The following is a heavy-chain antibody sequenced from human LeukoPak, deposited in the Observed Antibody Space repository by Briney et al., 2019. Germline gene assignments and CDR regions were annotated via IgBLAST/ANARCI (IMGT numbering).Heavy chain of an antibody. CDR1: GFTFSSYG. CDR2: IWYDGSNK. D-gene: IGHD3-22*01. Sequence: GGSLRLSCAASGFTFSSYGMHLVRQAPGKGLEWVAVIWYDGSNKYYADSVKGRFTISRDNSKNTLYLQMNSLRAEDTAVYYCARGRVGYYDSSGYYYFDYWGQGTLVTVSS. V-gene: IGHV3-33*01. CDR3: ARGRVGYYDSSGYYYFDY. J-gene: IGHJ4*02.